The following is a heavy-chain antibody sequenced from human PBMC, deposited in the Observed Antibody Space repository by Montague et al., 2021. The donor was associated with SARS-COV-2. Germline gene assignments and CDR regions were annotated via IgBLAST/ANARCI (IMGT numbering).Heavy chain of an antibody. D-gene: IGHD6-19*01. J-gene: IGHJ3*01. CDR1: GGSTASHY. V-gene: IGHV4-59*08. Sequence: SETLSLTCTVSGGSTASHYWNWILQSPGKRPEWIVYVYYNGDTKYNPSLQSRVTISIDTSENHYSLMRNSVTAADTAVYFCARGWAFDPWGQGRLVTVSS. CDR3: ARGWAFDP. CDR2: VYYNGDT.